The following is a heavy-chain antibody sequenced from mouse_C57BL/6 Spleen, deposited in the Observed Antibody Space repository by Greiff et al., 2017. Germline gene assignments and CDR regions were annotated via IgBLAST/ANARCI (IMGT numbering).Heavy chain of an antibody. CDR1: GYTFTSYG. CDR2: IYPRSGNT. Sequence: VKLQQSGAELARPGASVKLSCKASGYTFTSYGISWVKQRTGQGLEWIGEIYPRSGNTYYNEKFKGKATLTADKSSSTAYMELRSLTSEDSAVYFCARSASYYYGSSYLLYAMDYWGQGTSVTVSS. D-gene: IGHD1-1*01. J-gene: IGHJ4*01. V-gene: IGHV1-81*01. CDR3: ARSASYYYGSSYLLYAMDY.